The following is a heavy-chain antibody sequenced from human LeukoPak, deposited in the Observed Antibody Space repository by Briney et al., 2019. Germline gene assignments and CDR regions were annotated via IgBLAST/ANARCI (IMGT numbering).Heavy chain of an antibody. CDR3: AKDGAIDFWSGYFDY. Sequence: PGGSLRLSYAASGFTFTSYGMHWVRQAPGKGLEWVAFIRYDGSNKYYADSVKGRFTISRDNSKNTLYLQMNSLRAEDTAVYYCAKDGAIDFWSGYFDYWGQGTLVTVSS. CDR2: IRYDGSNK. CDR1: GFTFTSYG. D-gene: IGHD3-3*01. J-gene: IGHJ4*02. V-gene: IGHV3-30*02.